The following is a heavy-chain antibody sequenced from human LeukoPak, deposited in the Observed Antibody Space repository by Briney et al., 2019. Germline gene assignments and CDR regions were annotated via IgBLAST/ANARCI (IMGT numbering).Heavy chain of an antibody. V-gene: IGHV4-30-4*08. CDR2: IYYSGSP. D-gene: IGHD5-18*01. CDR1: GGSISSGDYY. CDR3: ARSQTAMVTFDY. J-gene: IGHJ4*02. Sequence: SETLSLTCTVSGGSISSGDYYWSWIRQPPGKGLEWIGYIYYSGSPYYNPSLKSRDTISVDTSKNQFSLKLSSVTAADTAVYYCARSQTAMVTFDYWGQGTLVTVSS.